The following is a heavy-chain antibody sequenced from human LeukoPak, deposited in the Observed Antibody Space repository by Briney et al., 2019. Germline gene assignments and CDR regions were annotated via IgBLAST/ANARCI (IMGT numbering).Heavy chain of an antibody. CDR2: IYYNGDT. CDR1: GGSISSSRSY. V-gene: IGHV4-39*07. CDR3: SREGYSCPNWFDT. D-gene: IGHD4-11*01. J-gene: IGHJ5*02. Sequence: PSETLSLTCSVSGGSISSSRSYWGWLHQTPGKGLKWVGSIYYNGDTYYNPSFKSRVSMSVDTAKNQISLILTSVTAADTAVYYCSREGYSCPNWFDTWGQGTLVTVSS.